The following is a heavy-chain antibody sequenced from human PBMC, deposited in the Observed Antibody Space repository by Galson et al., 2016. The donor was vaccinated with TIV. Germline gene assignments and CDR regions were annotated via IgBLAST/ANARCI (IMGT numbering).Heavy chain of an antibody. J-gene: IGHJ4*02. CDR1: KYTLTEFS. CDR2: FDPEQGKT. CDR3: ATVAWFPGLSLDN. D-gene: IGHD2/OR15-2a*01. Sequence: SVKVSCKVSKYTLTEFSLYGLRQAPGKGCEWMGGFDPEQGKTIYAEKGQGRVTMTEDTSTDTAFMELSSLRFEDTAVYYCATVAWFPGLSLDNWGQGTLVTVSS. V-gene: IGHV1-24*01.